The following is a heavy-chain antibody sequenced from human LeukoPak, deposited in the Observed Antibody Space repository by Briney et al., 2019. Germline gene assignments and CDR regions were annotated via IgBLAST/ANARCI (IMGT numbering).Heavy chain of an antibody. CDR1: GGSISSSSYY. D-gene: IGHD1-1*01. V-gene: IGHV4-39*01. CDR2: IYYSGST. CDR3: ARGIYNWNYFDY. Sequence: PSETLSLTCTVSGGSISSSSYYWGWIRQPPGKGLEWIGSIYYSGSTYYNPSLKSRVTISVDTSKNQFSLKLSSVTAADTAVYYCARGIYNWNYFDYWGQGTLVTVSS. J-gene: IGHJ4*02.